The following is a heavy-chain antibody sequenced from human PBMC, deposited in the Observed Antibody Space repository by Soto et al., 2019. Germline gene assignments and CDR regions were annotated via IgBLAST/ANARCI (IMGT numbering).Heavy chain of an antibody. D-gene: IGHD2-2*01. Sequence: PSETLSLTCTVSGGSISSSSYYWGWIRQPPGKGLDWIGSIYYSGSTYYNPSLKSRVTISVDTSKNQFSLKLSSVTAADTAVYYCAIQIVVVPAAGYYYYYGMDVWGQGTTVTVSS. CDR2: IYYSGST. CDR1: GGSISSSSYY. V-gene: IGHV4-39*01. J-gene: IGHJ6*02. CDR3: AIQIVVVPAAGYYYYYGMDV.